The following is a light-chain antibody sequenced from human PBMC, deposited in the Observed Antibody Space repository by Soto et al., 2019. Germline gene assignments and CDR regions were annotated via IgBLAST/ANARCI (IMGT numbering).Light chain of an antibody. Sequence: QSVLTQPPSLSAAPGQTVTISCSGSGSNIGSNYVSWYQKLPGTAPKLLIYDNNKRPSGIPDRFSGSKSRTSATLGITGLQTGDEADYYCATWDGGLSAVVFGGGTKLTVL. CDR3: ATWDGGLSAVV. CDR1: GSNIGSNY. CDR2: DNN. J-gene: IGLJ2*01. V-gene: IGLV1-51*01.